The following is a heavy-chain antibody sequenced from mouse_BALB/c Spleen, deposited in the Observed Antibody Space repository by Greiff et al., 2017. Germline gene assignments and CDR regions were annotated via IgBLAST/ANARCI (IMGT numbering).Heavy chain of an antibody. Sequence: QVQLQQSGAELVKPGASVKLSCKTSGYTFTSYWIQWVKQRPGQGLGWIGEIFPGTGTTYYNEKFKGKATLTIDTSSSTAYMQLSSLTSEDSAVYFCARRYYGSSSDYWGRGTTLTVSS. J-gene: IGHJ2*01. V-gene: IGHV1S132*01. CDR3: ARRYYGSSSDY. D-gene: IGHD1-1*01. CDR1: GYTFTSYW. CDR2: IFPGTGTT.